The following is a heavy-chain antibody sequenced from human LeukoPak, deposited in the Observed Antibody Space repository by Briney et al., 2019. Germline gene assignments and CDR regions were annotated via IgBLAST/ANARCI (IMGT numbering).Heavy chain of an antibody. CDR1: GDSVSSNSAA. CDR2: TYYRSRWYN. V-gene: IGHV6-1*01. J-gene: IGHJ4*02. D-gene: IGHD6-13*01. CDR3: AKDRRPNSYSSRWLDY. Sequence: SQTLSLTCAISGDSVSSNSAAWNWIRQSPSRGLEWLGRTYYRSRWYNDYVISVKSRITINPDTSKNQFSLQLNSVTPEDTAVYYCAKDRRPNSYSSRWLDYWGQGTLVTVSS.